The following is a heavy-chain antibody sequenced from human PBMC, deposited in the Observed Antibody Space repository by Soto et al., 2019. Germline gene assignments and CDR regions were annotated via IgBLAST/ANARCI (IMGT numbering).Heavy chain of an antibody. D-gene: IGHD3-22*01. CDR1: GFTFSDYA. V-gene: IGHV3-23*01. J-gene: IGHJ4*02. CDR2: ISGGGAST. CDR3: AHYDNSAYFYSSFDY. Sequence: EVQLLEAGGGLVQPGGSLRLSCATSGFTFSDYAMSWVRQAPGKGLEWVSAISGGGASTYYADSVKGRFTISRDNSKDPLYLQMNSLRAEDTAIYFCAHYDNSAYFYSSFDYWGQGTLVTVSS.